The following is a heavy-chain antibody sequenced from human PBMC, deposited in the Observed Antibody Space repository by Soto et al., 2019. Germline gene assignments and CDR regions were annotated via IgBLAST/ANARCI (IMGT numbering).Heavy chain of an antibody. Sequence: GGSLRLSCSASGFTFSSYDMSWVRQAPGKGLECVSGISGSGGSTYYADSVKGRFTISRDNSKNTLYLQMNSLRAEDTAVYYCAKTTTLDRAFDIWCQGTMVTVSS. CDR1: GFTFSSYD. CDR3: AKTTTLDRAFDI. CDR2: ISGSGGST. J-gene: IGHJ3*02. D-gene: IGHD4-17*01. V-gene: IGHV3-23*01.